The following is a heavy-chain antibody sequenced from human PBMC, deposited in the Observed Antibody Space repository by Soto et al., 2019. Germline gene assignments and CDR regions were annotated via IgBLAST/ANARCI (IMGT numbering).Heavy chain of an antibody. CDR1: GGSFSGYY. D-gene: IGHD4-17*01. V-gene: IGHV4-34*01. Sequence: PSKTLSLTCAVYGGSFSGYYWSWIRQPPGKGLEWIGEINHSGSTNYNPSLKSRVTISVGTSKNQFSLKLSSVTAADTAVYYCARGVRDGDYDYWGQGTLVTVSS. CDR3: ARGVRDGDYDY. J-gene: IGHJ4*02. CDR2: INHSGST.